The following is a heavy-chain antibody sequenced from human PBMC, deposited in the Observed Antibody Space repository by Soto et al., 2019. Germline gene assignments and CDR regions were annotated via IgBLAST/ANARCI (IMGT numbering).Heavy chain of an antibody. J-gene: IGHJ4*02. CDR3: VREQATAKPEGVDF. Sequence: ASVKVSCKASGYTFSDYYIHWVRQAPGQGLEWMGWINPNSGGTKYAPKFQGGVTMTRDTSITTAYMELSRLGSGDTAVYYCVREQATAKPEGVDFWGQGTLVTVSS. CDR1: GYTFSDYY. D-gene: IGHD1-1*01. CDR2: INPNSGGT. V-gene: IGHV1-2*02.